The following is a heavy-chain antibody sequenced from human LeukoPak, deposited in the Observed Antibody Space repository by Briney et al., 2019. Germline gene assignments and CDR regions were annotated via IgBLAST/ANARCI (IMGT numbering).Heavy chain of an antibody. CDR2: IYNGGRS. CDR1: GYSISGGYY. V-gene: IGHV4-38-2*01. D-gene: IGHD3-22*01. J-gene: IGHJ4*02. Sequence: SETLSLTCAGSGYSISGGYYWGWSRQPPGKGLEWVGSIYNGGRSYYKPSLKSRVTISLDASKNQFFLKLSSVTAADTAVYYCARPRFKTDYSYDSSGYFLHYWGQGPLVPVSS. CDR3: ARPRFKTDYSYDSSGYFLHY.